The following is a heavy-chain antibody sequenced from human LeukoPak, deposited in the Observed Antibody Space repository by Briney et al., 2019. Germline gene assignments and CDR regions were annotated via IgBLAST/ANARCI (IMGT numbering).Heavy chain of an antibody. V-gene: IGHV3-21*01. Sequence: PGGSLRLSCAAPGFTFSSFSMNWVRQAPGRGLEWVSSISSSSSYIYYADSVKGRFTISRDNAKNSLYLQMNSLRAEDTAVYYCARDNTGSVRGVIISGSMDVWGQGTTVTVSS. J-gene: IGHJ6*02. CDR1: GFTFSSFS. CDR2: ISSSSSYI. D-gene: IGHD3-10*01. CDR3: ARDNTGSVRGVIISGSMDV.